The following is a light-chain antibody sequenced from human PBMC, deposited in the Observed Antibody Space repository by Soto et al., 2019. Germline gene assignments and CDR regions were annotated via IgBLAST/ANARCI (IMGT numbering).Light chain of an antibody. CDR3: QQYNNWPPST. CDR1: QSVSSY. Sequence: EIVMTQSPATLSVSPGDRATLSCRASQSVSSYVAWYPQQPGQAPRLLIYGASTRATGVPARFRGSGSGTEFTLTISSLQSEDFAVYYCQQYNNWPPSTCGQGTKVEIK. V-gene: IGKV3-15*01. CDR2: GAS. J-gene: IGKJ1*01.